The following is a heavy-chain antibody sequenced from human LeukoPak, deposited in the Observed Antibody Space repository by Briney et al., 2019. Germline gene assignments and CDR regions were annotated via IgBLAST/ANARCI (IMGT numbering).Heavy chain of an antibody. V-gene: IGHV3-23*01. D-gene: IGHD5-12*01. CDR3: AKASSRGYSGYEFDY. J-gene: IGHJ4*02. CDR2: ISGSGGST. Sequence: PGGSLRLSCAASGFTFSSYAMSWVRQAPGKGLEWVSAISGSGGSTYYADSVKGRFTISRDNSKNTLYLQMNSLRAEDTAVYYCAKASSRGYSGYEFDYWGQGTLVTVSS. CDR1: GFTFSSYA.